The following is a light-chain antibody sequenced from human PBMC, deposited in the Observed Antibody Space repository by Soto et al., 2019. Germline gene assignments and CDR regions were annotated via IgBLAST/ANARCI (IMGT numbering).Light chain of an antibody. CDR2: AAS. J-gene: IGKJ1*01. Sequence: DIQMSQSPSSLSASVGDRVTITCRASQSISTFLNWYQQKSGKAPRLLIYAASNLQSGVPGRFSCGRSGTDFTLTISSVQPEDRATYYCQQSFSTPWTFGLGTKVEIK. V-gene: IGKV1-39*01. CDR3: QQSFSTPWT. CDR1: QSISTF.